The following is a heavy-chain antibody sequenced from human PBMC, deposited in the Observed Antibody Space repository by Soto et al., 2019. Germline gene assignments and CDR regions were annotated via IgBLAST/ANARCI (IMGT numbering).Heavy chain of an antibody. CDR2: TYYSGSA. CDR3: ARHLLDGPFDY. D-gene: IGHD2-8*01. V-gene: IGHV4-39*01. J-gene: IGHJ4*02. Sequence: TLSLTCTVSGVSISSSSYYWVWIRQPPGKGLEWIGNTYYSGSAYYNASLKSRVSISVDTSKNQFSLRLISVTAADTAVYYCARHLLDGPFDYWGQGTLVTVSS. CDR1: GVSISSSSYY.